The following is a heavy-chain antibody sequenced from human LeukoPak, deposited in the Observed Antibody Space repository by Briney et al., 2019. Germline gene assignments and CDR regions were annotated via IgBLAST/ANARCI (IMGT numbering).Heavy chain of an antibody. J-gene: IGHJ3*02. D-gene: IGHD3-22*01. Sequence: AAVKVSFQASGSTFTGYYIHWVRQAPGQGLEWMGWINPNRGVSNYAEKSQGRVNMTRDTSISTAYMELSRLRSDDTAVYYCARDVDHYDSTGKVMVDIRGQGT. CDR1: GSTFTGYY. CDR3: ARDVDHYDSTGKVMVDI. V-gene: IGHV1-2*02. CDR2: INPNRGVS.